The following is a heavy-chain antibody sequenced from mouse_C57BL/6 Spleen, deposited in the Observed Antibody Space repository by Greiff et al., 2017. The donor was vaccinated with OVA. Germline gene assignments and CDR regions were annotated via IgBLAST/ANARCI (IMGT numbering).Heavy chain of an antibody. CDR3: ARGYYGSSFDY. Sequence: QVQLQQSGTELVKPGASVKLSCKASVYTFTSYWMHWVKQRPGPGLEWIGNINPSNGGTNYNEKFKSKATLTVDKSSSTAYMQLSSLTSEDSAVYYCARGYYGSSFDYWGQGTTLTVSS. CDR2: INPSNGGT. D-gene: IGHD1-1*01. V-gene: IGHV1-53*01. CDR1: VYTFTSYW. J-gene: IGHJ2*01.